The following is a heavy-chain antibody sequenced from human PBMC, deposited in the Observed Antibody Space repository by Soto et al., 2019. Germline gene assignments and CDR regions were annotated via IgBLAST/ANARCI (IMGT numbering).Heavy chain of an antibody. D-gene: IGHD1-7*01. Sequence: SVRVSCKTSGGTFSSYAISWVRQAPGQRLEWMGGIIPIFGTANYAQKFQGRVTITADESTSTAYMELSSLRSEDTAVYYCARPLELRYYYYGMDVWGQGTSVTVS. V-gene: IGHV1-69*13. CDR3: ARPLELRYYYYGMDV. CDR2: IIPIFGTA. CDR1: GGTFSSYA. J-gene: IGHJ6*02.